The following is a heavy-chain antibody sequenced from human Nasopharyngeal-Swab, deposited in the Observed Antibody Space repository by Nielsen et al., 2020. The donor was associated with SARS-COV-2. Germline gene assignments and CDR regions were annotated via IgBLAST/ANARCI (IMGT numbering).Heavy chain of an antibody. D-gene: IGHD1-26*01. V-gene: IGHV3-11*06. CDR1: GFTFSDHY. CDR2: IDTRGTHS. Sequence: GESLKISCAASGFTFSDHYMSWIRQAPGKGLEWVSYIDTRGTHSNYADSAKGRFTISRDNAKNSLYLEMNSLRVEDTAVYYCAREGLDIVGATTDAFDIWGQGTMVTVSS. J-gene: IGHJ3*02. CDR3: AREGLDIVGATTDAFDI.